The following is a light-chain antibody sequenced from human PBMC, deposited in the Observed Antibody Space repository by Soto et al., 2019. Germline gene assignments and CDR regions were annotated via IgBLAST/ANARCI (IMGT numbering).Light chain of an antibody. CDR3: QQYSYSPRT. V-gene: IGKV3-20*01. CDR2: GAS. Sequence: ETVLTQSPGTLSLSPGESATLSCRASQSIKNNYLRWYQQKPGQAPRLLIYGASDRATGIPNRFSGSGSGTDFTLPISRLEPEDCAVYYCQQYSYSPRTFGQGTKV. J-gene: IGKJ1*01. CDR1: QSIKNNY.